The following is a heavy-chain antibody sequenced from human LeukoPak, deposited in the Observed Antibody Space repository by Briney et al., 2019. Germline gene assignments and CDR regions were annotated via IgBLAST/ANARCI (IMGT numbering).Heavy chain of an antibody. CDR3: AKDLWGHDYGDGY. CDR1: GFTFSSYA. CDR2: ISGSGGST. J-gene: IGHJ4*02. V-gene: IGHV3-23*01. Sequence: GGSLRLSCAASGFTFSSYAMSWVRRAPGKGLEWVSAISGSGGSTYYADSVKGRFTISRDNSKNTLYLQMNSLRAEDTAVYYCAKDLWGHDYGDGYWGQGTLVTVSS. D-gene: IGHD4-17*01.